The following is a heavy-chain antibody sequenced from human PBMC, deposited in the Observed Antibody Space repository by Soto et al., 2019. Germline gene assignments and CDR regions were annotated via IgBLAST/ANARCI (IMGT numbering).Heavy chain of an antibody. Sequence: SETLSLTCTVSGGSVSSGSYYWSWIRQPPGKGLEWIGYIYYSGSTNYNPSLKSRVTISVDTSKNQFSLKLSSVTAADTAVYYCARGGSYGDFFDYWGQGAQVTVSS. CDR1: GGSVSSGSYY. V-gene: IGHV4-61*01. D-gene: IGHD4-17*01. J-gene: IGHJ4*02. CDR3: ARGGSYGDFFDY. CDR2: IYYSGST.